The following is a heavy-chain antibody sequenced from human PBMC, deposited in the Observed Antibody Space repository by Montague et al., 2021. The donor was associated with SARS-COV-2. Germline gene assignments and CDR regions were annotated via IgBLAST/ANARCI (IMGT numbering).Heavy chain of an antibody. V-gene: IGHV4-59*13. CDR1: GGSISSYY. J-gene: IGHJ4*02. CDR2: MHYSGST. Sequence: SETLSLTCTVSGGSISSYYWSWIRQPPGKGLEWIGYMHYSGSTNYNPSLKSRVTLSVDTSKNQFSLKLSSATAADTAVYYCARDFDYWGQGTLVTVSS. CDR3: ARDFDY.